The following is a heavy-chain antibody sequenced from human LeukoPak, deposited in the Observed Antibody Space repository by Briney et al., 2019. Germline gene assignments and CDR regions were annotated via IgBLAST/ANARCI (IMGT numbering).Heavy chain of an antibody. Sequence: GGSLRLSCAASGFTFDDYAMHWVRQAPGKGLEWVSGISWNSGSIGYADSVKGRFTISRDNAKNSLYLQMNSLRAEDTALYYCARAFNDFWSGYYRRYYYYYMDVWGKGTTVTVSS. J-gene: IGHJ6*03. D-gene: IGHD3-3*01. CDR3: ARAFNDFWSGYYRRYYYYYMDV. V-gene: IGHV3-9*01. CDR1: GFTFDDYA. CDR2: ISWNSGSI.